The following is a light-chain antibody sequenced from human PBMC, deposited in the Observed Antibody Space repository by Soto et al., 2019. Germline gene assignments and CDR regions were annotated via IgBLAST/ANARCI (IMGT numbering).Light chain of an antibody. CDR2: DTS. V-gene: IGKV3-11*01. Sequence: EIVLTQSPATLSSSPGERATLSCRASQTVSNKLAWYQHKPGQAPRLLIYDTSNRATGIPARFSASGTGTDFTLTISSLEPEDFAVYYCQQRSNWPPITFGQGTRLEIK. CDR1: QTVSNK. CDR3: QQRSNWPPIT. J-gene: IGKJ5*01.